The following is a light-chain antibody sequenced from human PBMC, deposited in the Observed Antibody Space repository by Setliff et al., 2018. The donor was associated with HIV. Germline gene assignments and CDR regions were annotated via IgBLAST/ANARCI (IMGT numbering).Light chain of an antibody. CDR1: SSDIGGYNY. CDR2: GVS. CDR3: CSYTSSNTRDD. Sequence: QSALTQPASVSGSPGQSITISCTGTSSDIGGYNYVSWYQQHPGKAPKLMIYGVSNRPSGVSDRFSGPKSGNTASLTISGLQAEDEADYYCCSYTSSNTRDDFGTGTKGTV. V-gene: IGLV2-14*03. J-gene: IGLJ1*01.